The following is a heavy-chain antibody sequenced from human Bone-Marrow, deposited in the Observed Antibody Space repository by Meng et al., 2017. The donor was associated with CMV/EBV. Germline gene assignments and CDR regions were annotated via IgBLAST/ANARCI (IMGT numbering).Heavy chain of an antibody. V-gene: IGHV1-69*05. CDR2: IIPIFGTA. Sequence: SVKVSCKASGGTFSSYAISWVRQAPGQGLEWMGGIIPIFGTANYAQKFQGRVTITTDESTSTAYMELSSLRSEDTAVYYCARVGEEERLHAFDIWGQGTMVTVSS. CDR3: ARVGEEERLHAFDI. CDR1: GGTFSSYA. D-gene: IGHD1-26*01. J-gene: IGHJ3*02.